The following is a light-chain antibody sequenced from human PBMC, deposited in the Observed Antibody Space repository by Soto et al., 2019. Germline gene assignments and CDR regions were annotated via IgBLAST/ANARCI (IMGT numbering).Light chain of an antibody. CDR3: QHYNNWPPYT. Sequence: EIVMTQSPATLSVSPGERATLSCRASQSVSSKLAWYQQKPGQAPRLLIYGASTRATGIPARFSGSGSGTEFTLTISSLQSEDFAVYYCQHYNNWPPYTFGQGTKREIK. V-gene: IGKV3-15*01. CDR2: GAS. J-gene: IGKJ2*01. CDR1: QSVSSK.